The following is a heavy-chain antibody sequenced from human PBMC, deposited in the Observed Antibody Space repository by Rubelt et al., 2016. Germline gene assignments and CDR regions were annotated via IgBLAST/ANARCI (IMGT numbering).Heavy chain of an antibody. Sequence: WIGEINHSGGTNYNPSLKSRVTISVDTSKNQFSLKLSSVTAADTAVYYCARGETGDYWGQGTLVTVSP. CDR3: ARGETGDY. CDR2: INHSGGT. V-gene: IGHV4-34*01. J-gene: IGHJ4*02.